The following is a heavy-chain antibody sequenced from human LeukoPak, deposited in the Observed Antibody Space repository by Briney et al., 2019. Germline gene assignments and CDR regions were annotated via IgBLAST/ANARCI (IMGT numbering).Heavy chain of an antibody. V-gene: IGHV1-69*13. CDR3: ARPLDYDILTGYCPFGY. J-gene: IGHJ4*02. Sequence: SVKVSCKASGGTFSSYAISWVRQAPGQGLEWMGRIIPIFGTANYAQKFQGRVTITADESTSTAYMELSSLRSEDTAVYYCARPLDYDILTGYCPFGYWGQGTLVTVSS. CDR1: GGTFSSYA. CDR2: IIPIFGTA. D-gene: IGHD3-9*01.